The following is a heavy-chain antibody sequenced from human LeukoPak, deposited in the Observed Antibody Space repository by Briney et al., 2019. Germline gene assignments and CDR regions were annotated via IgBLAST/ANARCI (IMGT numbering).Heavy chain of an antibody. D-gene: IGHD2-15*01. J-gene: IGHJ4*02. CDR3: ARVAGVVVVAATPYYFDY. CDR1: GFTFSSYA. CDR2: ISYDGSNK. Sequence: GGSLRLSCAASGFTFSSYAMHWVRQAPGKGLEWVAVISYDGSNKYYADSVKGRFTISRDNSKNTLYLQMNSLRAEDTAVYYCARVAGVVVVAATPYYFDYWGQGTLVTVSS. V-gene: IGHV3-30*04.